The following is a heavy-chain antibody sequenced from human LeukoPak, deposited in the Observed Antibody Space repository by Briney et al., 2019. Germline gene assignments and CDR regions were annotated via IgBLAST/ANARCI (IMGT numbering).Heavy chain of an antibody. Sequence: PGGSLRLSCAASGFTFSSYSMNWVRQAPGKGLEWVSYISSSSSTIYYADSVKGRFTISRDNAKNSLYLQMNSLRAEDTAVYYCARRFLEWLPSPPNYYYYMDVWGKGTTVTVSS. CDR2: ISSSSSTI. V-gene: IGHV3-48*01. J-gene: IGHJ6*03. CDR3: ARRFLEWLPSPPNYYYYMDV. D-gene: IGHD3-3*01. CDR1: GFTFSSYS.